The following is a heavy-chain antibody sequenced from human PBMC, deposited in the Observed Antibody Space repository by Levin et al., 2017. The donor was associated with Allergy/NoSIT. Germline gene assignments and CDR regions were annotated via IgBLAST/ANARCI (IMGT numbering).Heavy chain of an antibody. CDR3: AKTVWGCFDP. CDR1: GFTFSSSV. Sequence: GESLKISCAASGFTFSSSVMSWVRQAPGKGLQWVSVISTSGGNTYYADSVKGRFTISRDNSKNTLYLQMNSLRAEDTALYYCAKTVWGCFDPWGQGTLVTVSS. V-gene: IGHV3-23*01. D-gene: IGHD7-27*01. CDR2: ISTSGGNT. J-gene: IGHJ5*02.